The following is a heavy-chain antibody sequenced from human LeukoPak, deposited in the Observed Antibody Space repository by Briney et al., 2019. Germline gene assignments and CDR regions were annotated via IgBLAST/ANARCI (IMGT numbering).Heavy chain of an antibody. CDR1: GYTLTNYE. CDR2: MNPSSGNT. D-gene: IGHD3-22*01. Sequence: GASVKVSCKASGYTLTNYEINWVRQGTGQGLEWLGWMNPSSGNTGYAQKFQGRVTMTRDTSISTAYMELSSLRSEDTAVYYCARVAYYYDSAGKSLKFFYGMDVWGQGTTVTVSS. CDR3: ARVAYYYDSAGKSLKFFYGMDV. J-gene: IGHJ6*02. V-gene: IGHV1-8*01.